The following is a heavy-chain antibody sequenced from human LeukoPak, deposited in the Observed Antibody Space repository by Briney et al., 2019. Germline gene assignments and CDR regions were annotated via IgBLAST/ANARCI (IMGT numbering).Heavy chain of an antibody. CDR1: GGSISSYY. CDR3: ARDPRGYCSGGSCSSYYYYYGMDG. V-gene: IGHV4-4*07. Sequence: SETLSLTCTVSGGSISSYYWSWIRQPAGKGLEWIGRIYTSGSTNYNPSLKSRVTMSVDTSKNQFSLKLSSVTAADTAVYYCARDPRGYCSGGSCSSYYYYYGMDGWGQGATVTVSS. D-gene: IGHD2-15*01. CDR2: IYTSGST. J-gene: IGHJ6*02.